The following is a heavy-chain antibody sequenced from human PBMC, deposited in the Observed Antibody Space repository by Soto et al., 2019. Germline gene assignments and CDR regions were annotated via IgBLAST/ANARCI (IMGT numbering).Heavy chain of an antibody. CDR1: GGSISSSNW. J-gene: IGHJ4*02. CDR3: ASLGTTVTTFDY. Sequence: QVQLQESGPGLVKPSRTLSLTCAVSGGSISSSNWWSWVRQPPGRVLEWIGEIYHSGSTNYNPSLKSGVTISVDKSKNQFSLKVSSVTAANTAVYDCASLGTTVTTFDYWGQGTLVTVSS. CDR2: IYHSGST. V-gene: IGHV4-4*02. D-gene: IGHD4-4*01.